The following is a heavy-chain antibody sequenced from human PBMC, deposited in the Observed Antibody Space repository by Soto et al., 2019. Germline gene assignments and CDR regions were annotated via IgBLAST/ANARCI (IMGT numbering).Heavy chain of an antibody. CDR1: GGSISNYY. CDR3: ARDWVTSTMVRGRRYYYYGMDV. D-gene: IGHD3-10*01. Sequence: SETLSLTCTVSGGSISNYYWSGIRQPAGEGLEGFERIYTSGSTNYNPSLKSRVTMSVDTSKNQFSLKLSSVTAADTAVYYCARDWVTSTMVRGRRYYYYGMDVWGQGTTVTVSS. V-gene: IGHV4-4*07. CDR2: IYTSGST. J-gene: IGHJ6*02.